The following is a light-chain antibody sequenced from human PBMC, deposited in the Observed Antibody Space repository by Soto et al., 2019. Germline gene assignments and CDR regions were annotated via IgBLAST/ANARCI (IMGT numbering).Light chain of an antibody. Sequence: DIVMTQSPLSLPVTPGEPASISCRSSQSLLHRNGYNYLDWYLQKPGQSPQLLIYLGSSRASGVPARFSGSESGTDFTLNISRVEAEDVGIYYCMQALQTPITFGQGTRLEIK. CDR3: MQALQTPIT. J-gene: IGKJ5*01. CDR1: QSLLHRNGYNY. V-gene: IGKV2-28*01. CDR2: LGS.